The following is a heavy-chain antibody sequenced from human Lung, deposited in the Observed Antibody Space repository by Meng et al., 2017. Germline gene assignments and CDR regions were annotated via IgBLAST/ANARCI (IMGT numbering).Heavy chain of an antibody. V-gene: IGHV3-23*01. D-gene: IGHD5-18*01. J-gene: IGHJ5*02. CDR2: ISSTGDST. CDR1: GFTYTAFS. CDR3: AKEAAMAS. Sequence: MEVGGGLGQPGGSLRLAWAASGFTYTAFSMTWVRQAPGKGLEWVSTISSTGDSTFYPDSVKGRFIVSRDNSKNTLYLQMNSLRAEDTAIYYCAKEAAMASWGQGTLVTVSS.